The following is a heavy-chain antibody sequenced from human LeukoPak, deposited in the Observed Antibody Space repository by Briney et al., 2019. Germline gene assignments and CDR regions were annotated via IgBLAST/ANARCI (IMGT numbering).Heavy chain of an antibody. J-gene: IGHJ4*02. CDR3: ARGVTKVTKGLLNY. V-gene: IGHV3-74*01. Sequence: GGSLRLSCAASGFTPSSYWMHWVRQAPGKGLVWVSRINSDGSSTSYADSVKGRFTISRDNAKNTLYLQMNSLRAEDTAMYYWARGVTKVTKGLLNYWGQGTLVTVSS. D-gene: IGHD4-17*01. CDR1: GFTPSSYW. CDR2: INSDGSST.